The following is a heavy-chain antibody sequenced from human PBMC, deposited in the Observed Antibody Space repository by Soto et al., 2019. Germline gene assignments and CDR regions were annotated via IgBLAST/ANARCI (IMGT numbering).Heavy chain of an antibody. Sequence: PSETLSLTCTVSGGSINNYYWSWIRQPPGKGLEWIGYIYYRGSTNYNPSLKSRVTISVDTSKNQFSLKLSSVTAADTAVYYCARHEMSGVAMTYYFDYWGQGTLVTVSS. J-gene: IGHJ4*02. CDR1: GGSINNYY. CDR2: IYYRGST. CDR3: ARHEMSGVAMTYYFDY. V-gene: IGHV4-59*08. D-gene: IGHD3-3*01.